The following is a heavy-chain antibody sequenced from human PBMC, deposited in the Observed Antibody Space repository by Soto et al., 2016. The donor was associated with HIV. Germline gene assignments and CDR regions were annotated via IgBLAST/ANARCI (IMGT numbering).Heavy chain of an antibody. CDR1: GGSFSPYQ. CDR2: IHDSGSD. J-gene: IGHJ3*01. D-gene: IGHD6-19*01. CDR3: ARQTRGPRIAVAGPTGHAFDL. Sequence: QVQLQQWGAGLLKPSETLSLTCGVYGGSFSPYQWSWIRQAPGKGLEWIGEIHDSGSDSYNPSLKSRVTISVDMSKSQFSLKLNSVIAADTAVYYCARQTRGPRIAVAGPTGHAFDLWGQGTVVIVSS. V-gene: IGHV4-34*02.